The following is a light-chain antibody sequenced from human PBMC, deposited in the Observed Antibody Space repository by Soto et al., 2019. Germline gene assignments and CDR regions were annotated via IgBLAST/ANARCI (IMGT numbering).Light chain of an antibody. CDR3: QHYNNWPQT. J-gene: IGKJ1*01. V-gene: IGKV3-15*01. CDR1: QSVSSN. Sequence: EIVMTQSPATLSVSPGERATLSCRTSQSVSSNLAWYQQKPGQAPRLLIYGASTRATGIPARFSGSGSGTEFPLTISILQNEDSAVYFCQHYNNWPQTFGQGTK. CDR2: GAS.